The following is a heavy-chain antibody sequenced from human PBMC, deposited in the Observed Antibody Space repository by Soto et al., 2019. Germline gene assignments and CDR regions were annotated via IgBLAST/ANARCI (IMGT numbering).Heavy chain of an antibody. J-gene: IGHJ5*02. CDR2: IIPIFGTA. CDR1: GGTFSSYA. V-gene: IGHV1-69*06. CDR3: ARVPKIAAAGTCWFDP. Sequence: SVKVSCKASGGTFSSYAISWVRQAPGQGLEWMGGIIPIFGTANYAQKFQGRVTITADKSTSTAYMELSSLRSEDTAVYYCARVPKIAAAGTCWFDPWGQGTLVTVSS. D-gene: IGHD6-13*01.